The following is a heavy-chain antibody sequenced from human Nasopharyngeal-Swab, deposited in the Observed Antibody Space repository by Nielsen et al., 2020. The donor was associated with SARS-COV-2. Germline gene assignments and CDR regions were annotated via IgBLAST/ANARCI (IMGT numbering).Heavy chain of an antibody. Sequence: ASVKVSCKASGYTFTSYDINWVRQATGQGLEWMGWMNPNSGNTGYAQKFQGRVTMTRNTSISTAYMELSSLRSEDTAVYYCARLIVVVPAAPNSYMDVWGQGTLVTVSS. D-gene: IGHD2-2*01. J-gene: IGHJ4*02. CDR2: MNPNSGNT. CDR3: ARLIVVVPAAPNSYMDV. V-gene: IGHV1-8*01. CDR1: GYTFTSYD.